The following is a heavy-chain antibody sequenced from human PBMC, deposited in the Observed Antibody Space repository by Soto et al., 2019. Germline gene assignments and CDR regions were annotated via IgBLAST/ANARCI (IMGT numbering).Heavy chain of an antibody. J-gene: IGHJ4*02. V-gene: IGHV3-23*01. CDR3: AKVSSSWSAGFFDL. CDR1: GFTFSRQA. CDR2: ISDSGGSI. Sequence: EVQLLESGGGLVQPGGSLRLSCTASGFTFSRQAMTSVRQPPGKCLEWVSGISDSGGSIYYAVYVKGRLTIYRDNSMNPLYLQMITLRAEDKAIYYCAKVSSSWSAGFFDLWGQGTLVTFSS. D-gene: IGHD6-13*01.